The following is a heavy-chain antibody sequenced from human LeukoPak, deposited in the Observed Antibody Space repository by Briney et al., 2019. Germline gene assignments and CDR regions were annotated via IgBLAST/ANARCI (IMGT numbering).Heavy chain of an antibody. D-gene: IGHD6-19*01. V-gene: IGHV3-23*01. CDR1: GFTFDSYA. J-gene: IGHJ4*02. Sequence: GGSLRLSCAASGFTFDSYAMTWVRQAPGKGLEWVSTVSASGAGTYFADSVKGRFTISRDNSKNTLYLQMNYLRTEDTAVYYCANNGGVAVAGSFDNWGQGTLVTVSS. CDR2: VSASGAGT. CDR3: ANNGGVAVAGSFDN.